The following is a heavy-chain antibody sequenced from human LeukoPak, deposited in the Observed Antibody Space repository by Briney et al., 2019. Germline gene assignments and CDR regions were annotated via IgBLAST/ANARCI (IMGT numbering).Heavy chain of an antibody. CDR2: IRTYNGET. V-gene: IGHV1-18*01. Sequence: ASVKVSCKASGYSFINYGISWVRQAPGQGLEWMGWIRTYNGETHYAEKLQVRVTMTTDTSTSTAYMELRSLTSDDTAVYYCARALFGNDRVSFTEFDFWGQGTLVTVSS. J-gene: IGHJ4*02. CDR3: ARALFGNDRVSFTEFDF. D-gene: IGHD1-1*01. CDR1: GYSFINYG.